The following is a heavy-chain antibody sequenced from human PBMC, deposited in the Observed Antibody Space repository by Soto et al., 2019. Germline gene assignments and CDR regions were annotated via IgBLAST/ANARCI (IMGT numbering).Heavy chain of an antibody. V-gene: IGHV1-3*01. CDR3: ARGGDRMIMAFDI. CDR2: INAGNGNT. Sequence: ASVKVSCKASGYTFTSYAMHWVRQAPGQRLEWMGWINAGNGNTKCSQKFQDRVTITRDTSASTAYMELSSLRSEDTAVYYCARGGDRMIMAFDIWGQGTMVTVSS. CDR1: GYTFTSYA. D-gene: IGHD3-16*01. J-gene: IGHJ3*02.